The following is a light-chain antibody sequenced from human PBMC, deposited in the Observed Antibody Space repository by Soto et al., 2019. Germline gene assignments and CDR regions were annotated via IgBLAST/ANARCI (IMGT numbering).Light chain of an antibody. CDR2: GAS. V-gene: IGKV3-15*01. CDR3: QQYNNWPLT. CDR1: QSVYIR. J-gene: IGKJ4*01. Sequence: EIVMTQSPATLSVSPGERATLSCRASQSVYIRLAWYQQKPGHAPRLLIYGASSRATGLPARFSGSGSGTDFTLTISSLQSEDFAVYYCQQYNNWPLTFGGGTKVEIK.